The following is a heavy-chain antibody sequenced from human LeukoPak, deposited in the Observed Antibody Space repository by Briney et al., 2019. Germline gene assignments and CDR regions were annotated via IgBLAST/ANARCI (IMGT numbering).Heavy chain of an antibody. J-gene: IGHJ4*02. D-gene: IGHD4-17*01. CDR3: ARDLKATVTETIEDY. CDR2: INPSGGST. Sequence: ASVRVSCKASGYTFTSYYMHWVRQAPGQGLEWMGIINPSGGSTSYAQKFQGRVTMTRDTSISTAYMELSRLRSDDTAVYYCARDLKATVTETIEDYWGQGTLVTVSS. V-gene: IGHV1-46*01. CDR1: GYTFTSYY.